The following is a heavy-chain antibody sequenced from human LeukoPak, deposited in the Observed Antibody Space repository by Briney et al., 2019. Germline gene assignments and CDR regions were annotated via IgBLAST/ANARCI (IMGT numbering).Heavy chain of an antibody. CDR3: ARSLCSGGTCYWFDP. Sequence: SVKVSCKASGGTFSSYAISWGRQAPGQGLEWMGRIIPILVIANYAHKFQGRVTITADKSTSTAYIELSRMRSADTAVYSCARSLCSGGTCYWFDPWGQGTLVTVSS. D-gene: IGHD2-15*01. CDR2: IIPILVIA. J-gene: IGHJ5*02. V-gene: IGHV1-69*04. CDR1: GGTFSSYA.